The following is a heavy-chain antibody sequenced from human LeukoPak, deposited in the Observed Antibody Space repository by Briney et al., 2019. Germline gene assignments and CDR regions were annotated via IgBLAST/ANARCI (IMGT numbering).Heavy chain of an antibody. V-gene: IGHV3-73*01. Sequence: PGGSLRLSCAASGFTFSGSAMHWVRQASGKGLEWVGRIRSKANSYATAYAASVKGRFTISRDESKNTAYLQMNSLKTEDTAVYYCTRHAIAAAGVDSWGQGTLVTVSS. D-gene: IGHD6-13*01. J-gene: IGHJ4*02. CDR1: GFTFSGSA. CDR3: TRHAIAAAGVDS. CDR2: IRSKANSYAT.